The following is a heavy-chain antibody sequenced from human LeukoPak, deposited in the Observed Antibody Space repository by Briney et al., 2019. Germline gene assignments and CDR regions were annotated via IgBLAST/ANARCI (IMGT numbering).Heavy chain of an antibody. Sequence: GGSLRLSCAASGFTFSSYSMNWVRQAPGKGLEWVSSISSSSYIYYADSVKGRFTISRDNAKNSLYLQMNSLRAEDTAVYYCASPDARYGSGSYSYWGQGTLVTVSS. D-gene: IGHD3-10*01. CDR3: ASPDARYGSGSYSY. J-gene: IGHJ4*02. V-gene: IGHV3-21*01. CDR1: GFTFSSYS. CDR2: ISSSSYI.